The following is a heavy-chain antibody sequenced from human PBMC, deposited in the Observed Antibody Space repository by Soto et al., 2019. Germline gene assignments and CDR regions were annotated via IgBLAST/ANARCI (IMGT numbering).Heavy chain of an antibody. D-gene: IGHD4-17*01. V-gene: IGHV4-34*01. CDR1: GGSFSGCY. CDR3: ARGPYGDPTGLFDY. J-gene: IGHJ4*02. CDR2: INHSGST. Sequence: SETLSLTCAVYGGSFSGCYWSWIRQPPGKGLEWIGEINHSGSTNYNPSLKSRVTISVDTSKNQFSLKMSSVTAADTAVYYCARGPYGDPTGLFDYWGQGTLVTVSS.